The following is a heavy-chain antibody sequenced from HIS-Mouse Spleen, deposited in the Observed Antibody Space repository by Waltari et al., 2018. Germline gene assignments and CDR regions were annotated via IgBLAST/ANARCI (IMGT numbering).Heavy chain of an antibody. CDR1: GGSISSSSYY. CDR2: IDYSGST. D-gene: IGHD6-13*01. J-gene: IGHJ2*01. V-gene: IGHV4-39*07. Sequence: QLQLQESGPGLVRPSETLSLTCTVPGGSISSSSYYWGWIRQPPGQGLEWIGSIDYSGSTSYIPALPSRVTLSVDTSKNQFSLKLSSVTAAYTAVYYCAREIPYSSSWYDWYFDLWGRGTLVTVSS. CDR3: AREIPYSSSWYDWYFDL.